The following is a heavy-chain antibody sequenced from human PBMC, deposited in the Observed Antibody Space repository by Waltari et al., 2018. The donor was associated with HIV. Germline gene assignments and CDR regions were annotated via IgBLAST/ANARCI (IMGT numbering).Heavy chain of an antibody. V-gene: IGHV3-15*01. D-gene: IGHD3-10*01. CDR1: GFTFSNAW. Sequence: EVHLVESGGDLLKPGGCLRLSCAASGFTFSNAWMPWVRQATGKGLEWVGRIKSKSDGGTTDYNAAVKGRFTISRDDSKTTLFLQMNSLKTEDTAVYYCTTEEGYGSGSYLDYWGQGTPLTVSS. CDR3: TTEEGYGSGSYLDY. J-gene: IGHJ4*02. CDR2: IKSKSDGGTT.